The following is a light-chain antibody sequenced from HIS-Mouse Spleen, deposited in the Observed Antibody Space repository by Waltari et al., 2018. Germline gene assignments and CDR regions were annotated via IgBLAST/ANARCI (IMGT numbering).Light chain of an antibody. Sequence: QSVLTQPPSASGTPGQRVTISCSGSSSNIGSNYAYWYQQLPGTAPKLLIYRNNQRHSGVPDRFSGSRSGTSASLAISGLRSEDEADYYCAAWDDSLSGLFGGVTKLTVL. CDR3: AAWDDSLSGL. V-gene: IGLV1-47*01. J-gene: IGLJ3*02. CDR2: RNN. CDR1: SSNIGSNY.